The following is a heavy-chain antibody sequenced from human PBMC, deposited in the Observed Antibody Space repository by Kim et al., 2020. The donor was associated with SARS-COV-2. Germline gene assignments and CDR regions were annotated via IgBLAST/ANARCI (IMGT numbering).Heavy chain of an antibody. J-gene: IGHJ6*03. CDR1: GYTFTSYA. Sequence: ASVKVSCKASGYTFTSYAMNWVRQAPGQGLEWMGWINTNTGNPTYAQGFTGRFVFSLDTSVSTAYLQISSLKAEDTAVYYCARELWFRELSISHYYYYMDVWGKGTTVTVSS. CDR3: ARELWFRELSISHYYYYMDV. V-gene: IGHV7-4-1*02. D-gene: IGHD3-10*01. CDR2: INTNTGNP.